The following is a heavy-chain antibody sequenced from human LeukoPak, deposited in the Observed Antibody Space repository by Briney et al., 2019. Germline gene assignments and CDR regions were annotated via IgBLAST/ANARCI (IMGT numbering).Heavy chain of an antibody. Sequence: PGGSLRLSCAASGFTFTTYWMSWVRQAPGKGLEWVANIKEDGSEKNYVDSVKGRFTISRDNAKNSLHLQMNSLRAEDTAVYYCAGGGFRYHYWGQGTLVTVSA. D-gene: IGHD5-18*01. CDR3: AGGGFRYHY. V-gene: IGHV3-7*05. CDR1: GFTFTTYW. J-gene: IGHJ4*02. CDR2: IKEDGSEK.